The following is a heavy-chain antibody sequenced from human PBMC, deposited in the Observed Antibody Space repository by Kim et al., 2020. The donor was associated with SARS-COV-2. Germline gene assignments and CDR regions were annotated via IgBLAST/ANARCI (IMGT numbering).Heavy chain of an antibody. D-gene: IGHD3-16*01. CDR3: ARDLVYDYVWGSFYYFDY. Sequence: ASVKVSCKASGYTFTSYYMHWVRQAPGQGLEWMGIINPSGGSTSYAQKFQGRVTMTRDTSTSTVYMELSSLRSEDTAVYYCARDLVYDYVWGSFYYFDYWGQGTLVTVSS. J-gene: IGHJ4*02. CDR2: INPSGGST. CDR1: GYTFTSYY. V-gene: IGHV1-46*01.